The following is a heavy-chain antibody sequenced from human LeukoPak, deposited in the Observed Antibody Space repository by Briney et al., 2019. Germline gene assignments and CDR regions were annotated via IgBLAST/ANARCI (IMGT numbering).Heavy chain of an antibody. V-gene: IGHV4-61*01. CDR2: IYYSGTT. D-gene: IGHD3-10*01. J-gene: IGHJ4*02. CDR3: ARMDRDYGSGSFHYFDY. CDR1: GGSVSSVSYY. Sequence: SETLSLTCTVSGGSVSSVSYYWSWIRQPPGKGLEWIAYIYYSGTTNYNPSLKSRVTISADTSKNQFSLKLKSVTAADTAVYYCARMDRDYGSGSFHYFDYWGQGTLVTVSS.